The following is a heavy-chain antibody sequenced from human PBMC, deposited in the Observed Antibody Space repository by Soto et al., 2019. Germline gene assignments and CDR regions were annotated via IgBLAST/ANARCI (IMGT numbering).Heavy chain of an antibody. CDR1: GFTFSSYA. D-gene: IGHD3-22*01. CDR2: ISYDGSNK. V-gene: IGHV3-30-3*01. CDR3: ARVRSYYDSSGNAFDI. J-gene: IGHJ3*02. Sequence: QVQLVESGGGVVQPGRSLRLSCAASGFTFSSYAMHWVRQAPGKGLEWVAAISYDGSNKYYADSVKGRFTISRDNSKNTLYLQMNSLRAEDTAVYYCARVRSYYDSSGNAFDIWGQGTMVTVSS.